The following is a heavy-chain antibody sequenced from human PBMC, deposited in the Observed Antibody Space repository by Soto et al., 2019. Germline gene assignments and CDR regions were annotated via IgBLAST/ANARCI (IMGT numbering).Heavy chain of an antibody. V-gene: IGHV4-34*01. CDR1: GGSFSGYY. CDR3: ARAPPKFGY. J-gene: IGHJ4*02. CDR2: INHSGST. Sequence: QVQLQQWGAGLLKPSETLSLTCAVYGGSFSGYYWSWTRQPPGKGLEWIGEINHSGSTNYNPSLKSRVTISVDPPKNHSPRRLTSVPAADRAVYYCARAPPKFGYGGKGTLVTVPS.